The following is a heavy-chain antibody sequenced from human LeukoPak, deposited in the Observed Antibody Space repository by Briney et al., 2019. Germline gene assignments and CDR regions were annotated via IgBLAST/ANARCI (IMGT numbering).Heavy chain of an antibody. CDR3: AIVGATGDAFDI. J-gene: IGHJ3*02. D-gene: IGHD1-26*01. CDR1: GFTFSSYG. CDR2: IRYDGSNK. Sequence: GGSLRLSCAASGFTFSSYGMHWVRQAPGKGLEWVAFIRYDGSNKYYADSVKGRFTISRDNSKNTLYLQMNSLRAEDTAVYYCAIVGATGDAFDIWGQGTMVTVSS. V-gene: IGHV3-30*02.